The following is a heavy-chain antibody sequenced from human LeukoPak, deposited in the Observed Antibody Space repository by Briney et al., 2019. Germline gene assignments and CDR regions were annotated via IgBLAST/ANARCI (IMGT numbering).Heavy chain of an antibody. D-gene: IGHD6-25*01. Sequence: GGSLRLSCAASGFTFSRHGMHWVRQAPGKGLEWMAVIWYDGSNKYYADSVKGRFTISRDNSKNTLYLQVNSLRVEDTAVYYCGRDLSRLIIDYWGQGTLVTVSS. V-gene: IGHV3-33*01. J-gene: IGHJ4*02. CDR2: IWYDGSNK. CDR3: GRDLSRLIIDY. CDR1: GFTFSRHG.